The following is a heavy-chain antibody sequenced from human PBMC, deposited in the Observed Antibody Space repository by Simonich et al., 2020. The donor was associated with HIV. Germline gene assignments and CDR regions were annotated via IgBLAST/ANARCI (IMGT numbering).Heavy chain of an antibody. CDR3: AAVKYYYDSSGFSYDGVDV. J-gene: IGHJ3*01. D-gene: IGHD3-22*01. Sequence: QVQLVQSGAEVKKPGASVQVSCKVSGYTLTELSMHWVRQAPGKGGEWMGGVNPEDGETIYAQKFQGRVTMTEDSSTDTAHMELSSLTSEDTAVYFCAAVKYYYDSSGFSYDGVDVWGQGTMVTVSS. V-gene: IGHV1-24*01. CDR2: VNPEDGET. CDR1: GYTLTELS.